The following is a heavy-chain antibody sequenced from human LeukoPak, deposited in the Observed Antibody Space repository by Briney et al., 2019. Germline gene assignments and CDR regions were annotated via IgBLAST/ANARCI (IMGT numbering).Heavy chain of an antibody. V-gene: IGHV3-23*01. CDR3: VRGRPY. J-gene: IGHJ4*02. CDR2: ISGSGGST. Sequence: GGSLRLSCAASGFTFTSYAMNWVRQAPGKGLEWVSGISGSGGSTYYADSVKGRFSISRDNSKNTLYLQLNSLRVEDTAVYFCVRGRPYWGQGTLVTVSS. CDR1: GFTFTSYA.